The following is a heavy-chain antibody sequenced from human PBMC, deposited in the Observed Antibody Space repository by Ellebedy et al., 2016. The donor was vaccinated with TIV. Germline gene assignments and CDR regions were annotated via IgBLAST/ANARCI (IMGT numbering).Heavy chain of an antibody. D-gene: IGHD2-15*01. CDR3: ARLIGGTCQCAFDI. CDR2: INQHESDK. V-gene: IGHV3-7*01. CDR1: GFTFSNYW. J-gene: IGHJ3*02. Sequence: GESLKTSCAASGFTFSNYWMSWVRQAPGKGLEWVANINQHESDKNYVDSVRGRFTISRDNAKNSLYLQMNSLRAEDTAVYYCARLIGGTCQCAFDIWGQGTMVTVSS.